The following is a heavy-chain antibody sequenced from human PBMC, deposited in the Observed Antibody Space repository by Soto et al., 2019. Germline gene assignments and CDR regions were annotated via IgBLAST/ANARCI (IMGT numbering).Heavy chain of an antibody. CDR3: ARHNYDFWSGYYSPNYYYYMDV. CDR1: GGSISSSSYY. J-gene: IGHJ6*03. CDR2: IYYSGST. D-gene: IGHD3-3*01. Sequence: QLQLQESGPGLVKPSETLSLTCTVSGGSISSSSYYWGWIRQPPGKGLEWIGSIYYSGSTYYNPSLKSRVTISVDTSKNQFSLKLSSVTAADTAVYYCARHNYDFWSGYYSPNYYYYMDVWGKGTTVTVSS. V-gene: IGHV4-39*01.